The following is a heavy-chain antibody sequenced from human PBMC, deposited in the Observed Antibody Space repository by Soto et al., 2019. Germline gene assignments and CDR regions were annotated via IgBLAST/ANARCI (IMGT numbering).Heavy chain of an antibody. V-gene: IGHV1-8*01. CDR2: MNPNSGNT. J-gene: IGHJ5*02. CDR3: ARATGRSSVNNWFDP. Sequence: ASVKVSCKASGYTFTSYDINWVRQATVQGLEWMGWMNPNSGNTGYAQKFQGRVTMTRNTSISTAYMELSSLRSEDTAVYYCARATGRSSVNNWFDPWGQGSLVTVSS. D-gene: IGHD2-2*01. CDR1: GYTFTSYD.